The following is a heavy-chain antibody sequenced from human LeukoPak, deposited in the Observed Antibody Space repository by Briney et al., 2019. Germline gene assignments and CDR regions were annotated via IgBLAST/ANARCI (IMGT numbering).Heavy chain of an antibody. Sequence: GGSLRLSCAPSGFTFSTYWMSWVRQAPGKGLEWVANIQHDGSEKYYVDSVKGRFTISRDNTKNSLYLQMNSLRAEDTAMYYRARGATYYDFWSGLKVSDYWGQGTLVTVSS. J-gene: IGHJ4*02. D-gene: IGHD3-3*01. CDR1: GFTFSTYW. CDR3: ARGATYYDFWSGLKVSDY. V-gene: IGHV3-7*01. CDR2: IQHDGSEK.